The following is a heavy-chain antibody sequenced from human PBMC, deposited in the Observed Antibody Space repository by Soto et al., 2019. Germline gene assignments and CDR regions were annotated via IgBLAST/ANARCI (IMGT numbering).Heavy chain of an antibody. CDR3: ARGPDILTGYPD. CDR2: IYYSGST. V-gene: IGHV4-31*03. J-gene: IGHJ4*02. Sequence: RSLTCTVSGGSISSGGYYWSWIRQHPGKGLEWIGYIYYSGSTYYNPSLKSRVTISVDTSKNQFSLKLSSVTAADTAVYYCARGPDILTGYPDWGQGTLVTVSS. CDR1: GGSISSGGYY. D-gene: IGHD3-9*01.